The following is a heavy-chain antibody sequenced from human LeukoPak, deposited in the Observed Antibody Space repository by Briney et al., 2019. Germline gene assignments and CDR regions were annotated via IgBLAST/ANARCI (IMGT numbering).Heavy chain of an antibody. J-gene: IGHJ4*02. CDR2: ISAYNGNT. CDR3: ARDSFQWLVWVPFDY. Sequence: ASVKVSCKASGYTFTSYGISWVRQAPGQGLEWMGWISAYNGNTYYAQRLQGRVTMTTDTSTSTAYMDLRSLRSDDTAVYYCARDSFQWLVWVPFDYWGQGTLVTVSS. CDR1: GYTFTSYG. V-gene: IGHV1-18*01. D-gene: IGHD6-19*01.